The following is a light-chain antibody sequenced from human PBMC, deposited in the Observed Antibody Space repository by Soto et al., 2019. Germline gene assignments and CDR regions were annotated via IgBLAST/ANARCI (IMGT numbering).Light chain of an antibody. CDR3: CSSAGGFTWV. CDR1: SSDV. Sequence: QSALTQPRSVSGSPGQSVTISCTGTSSDVVSWYQQHPGKAPKLIIYYVSQRPSGVPDRFSGSKSGNTASLTISGRQAEDEADYYCCSSAGGFTWVFGGGTKVTVL. J-gene: IGLJ3*02. CDR2: YVS. V-gene: IGLV2-11*01.